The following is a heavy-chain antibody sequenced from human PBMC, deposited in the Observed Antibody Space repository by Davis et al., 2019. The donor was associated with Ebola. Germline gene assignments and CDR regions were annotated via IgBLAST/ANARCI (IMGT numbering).Heavy chain of an antibody. Sequence: GESLKISCAASGFTFSSYAMHWVRQAPGKGLEWVAVISYDGSNKYYADSVKGRFTISRDNSKNTLYLQMNSLRAEDTAVYYCARNPITMVRGVMWYYYYYMDVWGKGTTVTVSS. CDR2: ISYDGSNK. CDR3: ARNPITMVRGVMWYYYYYMDV. CDR1: GFTFSSYA. D-gene: IGHD3-10*01. J-gene: IGHJ6*03. V-gene: IGHV3-30-3*01.